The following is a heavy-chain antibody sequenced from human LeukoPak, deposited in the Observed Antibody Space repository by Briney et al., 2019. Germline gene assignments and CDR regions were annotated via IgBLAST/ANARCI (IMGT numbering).Heavy chain of an antibody. D-gene: IGHD2/OR15-2a*01. CDR3: ARRLYIVRGAFDI. CDR2: IYSGGTT. CDR1: GFTFSSFT. J-gene: IGHJ3*02. Sequence: GGSLRLSCAASGFTFSSFTMNWVRQAPGKGLEWVSLIYSGGTTYYADSVKGRFTISRDNSKNTVHLQMNNLRAEDTAMYFCARRLYIVRGAFDIWGQGTMVTVSS. V-gene: IGHV3-53*01.